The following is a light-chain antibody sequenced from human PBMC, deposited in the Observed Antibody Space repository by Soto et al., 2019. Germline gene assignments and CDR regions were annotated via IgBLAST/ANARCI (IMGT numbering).Light chain of an antibody. CDR3: QQSYSTPPWT. J-gene: IGKJ1*01. Sequence: IQMTQSPSSLSASVLYILTISSRASQSIVTYLNWYLQKPGKAPKLLIYAASNLQSGVPSRFSGSGSGTDFTLTISSLQPEDFATYFCQQSYSTPPWTFGQGTKVDIK. CDR1: QSIVTY. CDR2: AAS. V-gene: IGKV1-39*01.